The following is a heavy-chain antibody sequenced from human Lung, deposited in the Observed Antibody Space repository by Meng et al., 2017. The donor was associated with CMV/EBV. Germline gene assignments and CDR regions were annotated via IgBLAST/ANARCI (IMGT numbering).Heavy chain of an antibody. Sequence: SXXVSXKASGYRFTGYYIHWVRQAPGQGLEWMGWINPNTGVTDYGQKFQGRVTMTRDTSIRTGYMEVTRLSSDDTAGYFCARQESEWQGCAYDIWGQGTXVTVSS. V-gene: IGHV1-2*02. J-gene: IGHJ3*02. CDR1: GYRFTGYY. CDR3: ARQESEWQGCAYDI. CDR2: INPNTGVT. D-gene: IGHD3-3*01.